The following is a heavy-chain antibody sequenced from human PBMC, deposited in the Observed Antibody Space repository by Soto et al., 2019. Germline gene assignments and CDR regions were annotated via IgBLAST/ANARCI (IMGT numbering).Heavy chain of an antibody. V-gene: IGHV3-74*01. CDR3: ARESGVATNLGGFDY. Sequence: GGSLRLSCAASGFTFSSYWMHWVRQAPGKGLVWVSRINSDGSSTSYADSVKGRFTISRDNAKNTLYLQMNSLRAEDTAVYYCARESGVATNLGGFDYWGQGSLVTVSS. CDR1: GFTFSSYW. D-gene: IGHD5-12*01. J-gene: IGHJ4*02. CDR2: INSDGSST.